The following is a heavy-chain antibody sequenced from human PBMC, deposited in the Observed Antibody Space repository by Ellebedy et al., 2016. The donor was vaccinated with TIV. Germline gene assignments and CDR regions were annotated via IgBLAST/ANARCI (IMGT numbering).Heavy chain of an antibody. V-gene: IGHV1-69*13. CDR1: GGTFSSYA. D-gene: IGHD4-17*01. Sequence: SVKVSXKASGGTFSSYAISWVRQAPGQGLEWMGGIIPIFGTANYAQKFQGRVTITADESTSTAYMELSSLRSEDTAVYYCARDTTDYGDSLGGWFDPWGQGTLVTVSS. CDR3: ARDTTDYGDSLGGWFDP. CDR2: IIPIFGTA. J-gene: IGHJ5*02.